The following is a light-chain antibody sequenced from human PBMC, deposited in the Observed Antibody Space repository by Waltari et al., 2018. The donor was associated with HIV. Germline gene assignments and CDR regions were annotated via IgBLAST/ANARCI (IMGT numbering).Light chain of an antibody. V-gene: IGLV2-14*03. Sequence: GSPGQSITISCTGTSGDVGGFDFVSWYQQSPGTAPKVIISDVTNRPSGVSSRFSGSKSGNTASLTLSGLQDEDEGDYYCASYTHRSTLVFGGGTKLTVL. CDR3: ASYTHRSTLV. CDR1: SGDVGGFDF. CDR2: DVT. J-gene: IGLJ3*02.